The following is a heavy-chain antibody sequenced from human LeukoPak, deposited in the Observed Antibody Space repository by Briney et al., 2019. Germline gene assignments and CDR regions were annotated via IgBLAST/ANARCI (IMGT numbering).Heavy chain of an antibody. D-gene: IGHD2-2*01. CDR2: IYYSGST. J-gene: IGHJ6*02. CDR3: ARSLGYCSSTSCSSYYYYGMDV. CDR1: GGSISSYY. Sequence: SETLSLTCTVSGGSISSYYWSWIRQPPGKGLEWIGYIYYSGSTYYNPSLKSRVTISVDTSKNQFSLKLSSVTAADTAVYYCARSLGYCSSTSCSSYYYYGMDVWGQGTTVTVSS. V-gene: IGHV4-59*08.